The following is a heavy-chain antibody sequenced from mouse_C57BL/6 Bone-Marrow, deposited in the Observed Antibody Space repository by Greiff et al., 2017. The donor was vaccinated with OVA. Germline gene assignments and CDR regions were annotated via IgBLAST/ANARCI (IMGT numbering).Heavy chain of an antibody. D-gene: IGHD1-1*01. CDR3: GRCPQYYGSSYLFLDV. J-gene: IGHJ1*03. V-gene: IGHV1-56*01. CDR2: IFPGSGST. CDR1: GYTFTSHW. Sequence: QVQLQQSGPELVRPGASVKISCKAPGYTFTSHWMQWVRQRPGQGLEWIGEIFPGSGSTYYNEKFKGKATLTVDPSSSTAYMQLSSLTSEDSAVYFCGRCPQYYGSSYLFLDVGGTGTTVTGSP.